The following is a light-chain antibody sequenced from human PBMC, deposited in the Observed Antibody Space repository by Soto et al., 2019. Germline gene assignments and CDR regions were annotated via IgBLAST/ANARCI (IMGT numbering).Light chain of an antibody. J-gene: IGKJ1*01. CDR3: QQYNAYPWT. V-gene: IGKV1-5*01. CDR1: QGISNW. CDR2: HAS. Sequence: DIQMTQSPSTLSASIGDTVTVACRASQGISNWLAWYQQKPGKAPKLLIFHASSLESGVPSRFSGSGSGTEFTLTISSLQPDDYATYYCQQYNAYPWTFGQGTKVDI.